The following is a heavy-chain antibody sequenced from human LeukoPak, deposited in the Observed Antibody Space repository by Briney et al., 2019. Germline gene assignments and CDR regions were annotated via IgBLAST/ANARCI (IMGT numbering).Heavy chain of an antibody. Sequence: GGSLRLSCAASGFTVSSNYMSWVRQAPGKGLEWVSVIYSGGSTYYADSVKGRFTISRDNSKNTLYLQMKSLRAEDTAVYYCARETYYSDSSGYYSPIYWGQGTLVTVSS. CDR2: IYSGGST. D-gene: IGHD3-22*01. V-gene: IGHV3-66*02. J-gene: IGHJ4*02. CDR3: ARETYYSDSSGYYSPIY. CDR1: GFTVSSNY.